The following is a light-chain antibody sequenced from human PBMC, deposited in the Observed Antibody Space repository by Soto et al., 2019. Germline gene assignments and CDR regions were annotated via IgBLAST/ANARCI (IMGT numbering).Light chain of an antibody. V-gene: IGKV3-20*01. CDR2: GAS. J-gene: IGKJ4*01. CDR3: QQYGSSFL. CDR1: QSVSSSY. Sequence: ESVLTQSPGTLSLSPGERATLSCRASQSVSSSYLAWYQQKPGQAPRLLIYGASSRATGIPDRFSGSGSGTDFTLTISRLEPEDFAVYYCQQYGSSFLFGGGTKVDIK.